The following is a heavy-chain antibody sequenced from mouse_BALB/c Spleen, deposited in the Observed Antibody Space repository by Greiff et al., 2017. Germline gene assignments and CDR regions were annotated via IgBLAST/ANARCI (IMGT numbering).Heavy chain of an antibody. Sequence: EVQLQESGPGLVKPSQSLSLTCTVTGYSITSDYAWNWIRQFPGNKLEWMGYISYSGSTSYNPSLKSRISITRDTSKNQFFLQLNSVTTEDTATYYCARWDYGSKGYFDYWGQGTTLTVSS. CDR1: GYSITSDYA. CDR3: ARWDYGSKGYFDY. V-gene: IGHV3-2*02. D-gene: IGHD1-1*01. J-gene: IGHJ2*01. CDR2: ISYSGST.